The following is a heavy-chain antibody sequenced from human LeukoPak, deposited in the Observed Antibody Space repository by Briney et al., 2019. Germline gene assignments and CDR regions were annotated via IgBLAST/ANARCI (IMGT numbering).Heavy chain of an antibody. CDR1: GGSISSCY. J-gene: IGHJ4*02. D-gene: IGHD6-19*01. V-gene: IGHV4-59*01. CDR2: IYYSGST. CDR3: AREEYSSGWYPGDN. Sequence: KPSETLSLTCAVSGGSISSCYWSWIRQPPGKGLEWIGYIYYSGSTNYNPSLKSRVTISVDTSKNQFSLKLSSVTAADTAVYYCAREEYSSGWYPGDNWGQGTLVTVSS.